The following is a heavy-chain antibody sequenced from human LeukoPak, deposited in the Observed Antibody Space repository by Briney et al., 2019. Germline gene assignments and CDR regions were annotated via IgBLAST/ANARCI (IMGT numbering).Heavy chain of an antibody. J-gene: IGHJ1*01. CDR2: IYYSGST. D-gene: IGHD1-1*01. CDR3: ARHLPPPSTNARPLPEPSPP. CDR1: TCSLTTYY. Sequence: PADTLTHPCPLYTCSLTTYYPSWIRQPPEKGLDRVGSIYYSGSTHYNPPLTSRVTISVDASTNHFSLKLRTVTPPGTALSSCARHLPPPSTNARPLPEPSPPWGPGHLCPVSS. V-gene: IGHV4-59*08.